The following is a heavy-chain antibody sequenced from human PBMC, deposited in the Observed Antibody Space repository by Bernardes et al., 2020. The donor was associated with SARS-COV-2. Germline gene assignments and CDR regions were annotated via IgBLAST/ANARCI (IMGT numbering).Heavy chain of an antibody. J-gene: IGHJ6*02. Sequence: GGSLRLSCAASGFTFSSYGMHWVRQAPGKGLDWVAAIWYDGSNNYYADSVKGRFTISRDNSKNTLYLQMNSLRAEDTAVYYCARVLTHYGMDVWGQGTTVTVSS. V-gene: IGHV3-33*01. CDR3: ARVLTHYGMDV. CDR1: GFTFSSYG. CDR2: IWYDGSNN.